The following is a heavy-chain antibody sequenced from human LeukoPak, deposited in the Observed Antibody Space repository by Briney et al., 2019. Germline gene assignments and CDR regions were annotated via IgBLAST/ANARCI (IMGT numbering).Heavy chain of an antibody. CDR2: IYYSGST. J-gene: IGHJ4*02. Sequence: SETLSLTCTVSGGSISSSSYYWGWIRQPPGKGLEWIGSIYYSGSTYYDPSLKSRVTISVDTSKNQFSLKLSSVTAADTAVYYCARGFPGMINYWGQGTLVTVSS. V-gene: IGHV4-39*07. D-gene: IGHD3-22*01. CDR1: GGSISSSSYY. CDR3: ARGFPGMINY.